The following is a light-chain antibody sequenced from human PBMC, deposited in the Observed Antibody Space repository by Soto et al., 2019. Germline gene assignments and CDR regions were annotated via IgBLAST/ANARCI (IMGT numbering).Light chain of an antibody. CDR2: GAS. CDR3: QQYNNGPRT. Sequence: EIVMTQSPATLSVSPGERATLSCRASQSVGSTLAWYQQKPSQAPRLLIYGASTRATGFPARFSGSGSGTEFTLTISSLQSEELADYYCQQYNNGPRTFGQGTKLEIK. J-gene: IGKJ1*01. CDR1: QSVGST. V-gene: IGKV3-15*01.